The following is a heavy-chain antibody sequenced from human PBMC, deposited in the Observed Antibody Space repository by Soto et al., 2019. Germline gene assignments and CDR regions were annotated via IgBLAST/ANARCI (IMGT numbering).Heavy chain of an antibody. D-gene: IGHD3-10*01. CDR1: GYTFTSYG. CDR2: ISAYNGNT. CDR3: ARDQAILEYGSGALYYYYMDV. J-gene: IGHJ6*03. V-gene: IGHV1-18*01. Sequence: GASVKVSCKASGYTFTSYGISWVRQAPGQGLEWMGWISAYNGNTNYAQKLQGRVTMTTDTSTSTAYIELRSLRSDDTAVYYFARDQAILEYGSGALYYYYMDVWGKGTTVTVSS.